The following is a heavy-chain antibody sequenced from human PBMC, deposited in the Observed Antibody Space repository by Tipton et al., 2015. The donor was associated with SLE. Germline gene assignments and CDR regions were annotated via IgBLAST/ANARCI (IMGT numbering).Heavy chain of an antibody. V-gene: IGHV3-7*01. J-gene: IGHJ2*01. CDR1: GFTFSSYW. CDR2: IKQDGSEK. D-gene: IGHD6-19*01. CDR3: AKDHSGWYANWFFDH. Sequence: SLRLSCAASGFTFSSYWMSWVRQAPGKGLEWVANIKQDGSEKYYVDSVKGRFTISRDNAKNSLYLQMNSLRAEDTAVYYCAKDHSGWYANWFFDHLGGGPLVTVSS.